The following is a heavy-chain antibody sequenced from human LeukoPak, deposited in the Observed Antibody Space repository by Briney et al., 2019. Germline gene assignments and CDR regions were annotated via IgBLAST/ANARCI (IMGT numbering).Heavy chain of an antibody. CDR1: GGSISSGGYY. CDR3: ARVAGYYDRGDAFDI. J-gene: IGHJ3*02. V-gene: IGHV4-31*03. Sequence: SQTLSLTCTVSGGSISSGGYYWSWIRQHPGKGLEWIGYIYYSGSTCYNPSLKSRVTISVDTSKNQFSLKLSSVTAADTAVYYCARVAGYYDRGDAFDIWGQGTMVTVSS. CDR2: IYYSGST. D-gene: IGHD3-22*01.